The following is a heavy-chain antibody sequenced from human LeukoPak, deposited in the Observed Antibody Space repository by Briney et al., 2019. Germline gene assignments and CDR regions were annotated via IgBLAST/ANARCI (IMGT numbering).Heavy chain of an antibody. CDR1: GYTFTSYD. J-gene: IGHJ6*04. V-gene: IGHV1-8*01. D-gene: IGHD3-10*02. Sequence: ASVKVSCKASGYTFTSYDINWVRQATGQGREWMGWMNPNSGNTGYAQKFQGRVTMTRNTSISTAYMELSSLRAEDTAVYYCAELGITMIGGVWGKGTTVTISS. CDR3: AELGITMIGGV. CDR2: MNPNSGNT.